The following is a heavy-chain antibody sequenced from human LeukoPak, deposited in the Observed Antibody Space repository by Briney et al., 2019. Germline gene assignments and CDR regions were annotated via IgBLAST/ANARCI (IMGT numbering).Heavy chain of an antibody. V-gene: IGHV3-7*04. CDR2: INQDGSAQ. Sequence: PGGSLRLSCAASGFTFSNYWMSWVRQAPGKGLEWVANINQDGSAQYYVECVKGRFTISRDNAKSSLFLQMNSLRGEDTAVYYCARVPATVKADYWGQRTLVTVPS. CDR3: ARVPATVKADY. D-gene: IGHD4-17*01. CDR1: GFTFSNYW. J-gene: IGHJ4*02.